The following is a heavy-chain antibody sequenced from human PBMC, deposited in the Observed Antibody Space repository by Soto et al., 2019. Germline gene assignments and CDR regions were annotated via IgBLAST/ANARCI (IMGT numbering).Heavy chain of an antibody. Sequence: GGSLSLSCAASGFTVSNSYMSWVRQAPGKGLEWVSAIYSGGSTYYADSVKGRFTISRDNSRNTLYLQMNSLRAEDTAVYFCARCDGSATYCFFFAYWGQGTPVTVSS. CDR2: IYSGGST. V-gene: IGHV3-66*01. CDR1: GFTVSNSY. CDR3: ARCDGSATYCFFFAY. J-gene: IGHJ4*02. D-gene: IGHD3-10*01.